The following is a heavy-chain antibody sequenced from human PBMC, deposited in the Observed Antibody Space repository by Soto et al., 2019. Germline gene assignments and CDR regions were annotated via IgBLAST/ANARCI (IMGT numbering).Heavy chain of an antibody. CDR3: ARDNPYSSGCYPYYYYYGMDV. J-gene: IGHJ6*02. Sequence: SETLSLPCTVSGGCVSSGSYYWRWMRQPTGKGLEWIGYIYYSGSTNYFPSLKSRVTISVDTYKNQFSLKLSSVTDSDTAVYYCARDNPYSSGCYPYYYYYGMDVWGQGTTVTVSS. CDR1: GGCVSSGSYY. V-gene: IGHV4-61*01. CDR2: IYYSGST. D-gene: IGHD6-19*01.